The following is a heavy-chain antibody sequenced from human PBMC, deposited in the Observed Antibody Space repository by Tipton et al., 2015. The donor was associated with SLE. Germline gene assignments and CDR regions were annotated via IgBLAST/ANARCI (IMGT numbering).Heavy chain of an antibody. Sequence: LRLSCAVYGGSFSGYYWSWIRQPPGKGLEWIGEINHSGSTNYNPPLKSRVTISVDTSKNQFSLKLSSVTAADTAVYYCARDRRDLWRFGAHFDPWGQGTLVTVSS. J-gene: IGHJ5*02. CDR2: INHSGST. CDR3: ARDRRDLWRFGAHFDP. CDR1: GGSFSGYY. V-gene: IGHV4-34*01. D-gene: IGHD3-10*01.